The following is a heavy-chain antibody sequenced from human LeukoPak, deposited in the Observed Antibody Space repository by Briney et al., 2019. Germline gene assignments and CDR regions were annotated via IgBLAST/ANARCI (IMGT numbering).Heavy chain of an antibody. D-gene: IGHD3-22*01. J-gene: IGHJ4*02. CDR3: ARDPGLGSGYNPDY. CDR2: ISSSSSYI. V-gene: IGHV3-21*01. Sequence: PEGSLRLSCAASGFTFSSYSMNWVRQAPGKGLEWVSSISSSSSYIYYADSVKGRFTISRDNAKNSLYLQMNSLRAEDTAVYYCARDPGLGSGYNPDYWGQGTLVTVSS. CDR1: GFTFSSYS.